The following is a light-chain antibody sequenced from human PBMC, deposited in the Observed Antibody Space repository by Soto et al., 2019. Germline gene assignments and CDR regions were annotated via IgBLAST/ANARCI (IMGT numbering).Light chain of an antibody. J-gene: IGKJ2*01. Sequence: EIVLTRSPGTLSLSPGEGATVSCRASQSVNSNLLAWFQQKPGQAPRLLIHDASRRATGIPDRFSGSGSGTDFTLSISRLEPEDFAVYYCHQYVSSPLTFGQGTKLEIK. V-gene: IGKV3-20*01. CDR2: DAS. CDR3: HQYVSSPLT. CDR1: QSVNSNL.